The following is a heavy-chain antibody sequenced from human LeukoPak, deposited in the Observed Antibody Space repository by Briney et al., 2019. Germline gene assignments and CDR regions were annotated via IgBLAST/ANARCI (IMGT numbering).Heavy chain of an antibody. CDR3: ARKSVRYSGSYPSYYFDY. CDR2: IIPIFGTA. CDR1: GGTFSSYA. V-gene: IGHV1-69*13. Sequence: SVKVSCTASGGTFSSYAISWVRQAPGQGLEWMGGIIPIFGTANYAQKFQGRVTITADGSTSTAYMELSSLRSEDTAVYYCARKSVRYSGSYPSYYFDYWGQGTLVTVSS. J-gene: IGHJ4*02. D-gene: IGHD1-26*01.